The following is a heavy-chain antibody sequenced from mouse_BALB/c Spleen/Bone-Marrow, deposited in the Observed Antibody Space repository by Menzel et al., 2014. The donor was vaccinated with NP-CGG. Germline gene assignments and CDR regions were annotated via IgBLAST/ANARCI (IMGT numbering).Heavy chain of an antibody. CDR1: GYTFTTYW. J-gene: IGHJ3*01. CDR2: INPSTGYT. CDR3: AREGIYYGNTWFAY. V-gene: IGHV1-7*01. Sequence: QVQLKESGAELAKPGASVKMSCKTSGYTFTTYWIHWVKQRPGQGLDWIGYINPSTGYTEYNQKFKDKATLTADKSSSTAYMQLSSLTSEEFAVYYCAREGIYYGNTWFAYWGQGTLVTVSA. D-gene: IGHD2-1*01.